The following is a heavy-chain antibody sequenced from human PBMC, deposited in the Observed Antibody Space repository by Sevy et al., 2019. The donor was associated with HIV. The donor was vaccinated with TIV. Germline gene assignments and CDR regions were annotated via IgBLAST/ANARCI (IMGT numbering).Heavy chain of an antibody. CDR3: AKRVAGALAALDI. Sequence: GESLKISCAASGFTFRNYVMNWVRQPPGKGLEWVSVISDGGGTTYNADSVKGRFTISRDDSKSTLYLQMNSLRVEDTAVYFCAKRVAGALAALDIWGQGTMVTVSS. CDR1: GFTFRNYV. J-gene: IGHJ3*02. D-gene: IGHD3-10*01. V-gene: IGHV3-23*01. CDR2: ISDGGGTT.